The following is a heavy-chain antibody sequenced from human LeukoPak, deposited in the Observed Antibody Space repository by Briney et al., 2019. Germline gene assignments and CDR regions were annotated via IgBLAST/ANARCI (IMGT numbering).Heavy chain of an antibody. Sequence: QTWGSLRLSCAASGFTFSSYGMHWVRQAPGKGLEWVAFIRYDGSNKYYADSVKGRFTISRDNSKNTLYLQMNSLRAEDAAVYYCAKDVGPAAILCMDVWGKGTTVTVSS. CDR1: GFTFSSYG. D-gene: IGHD2-2*02. CDR3: AKDVGPAAILCMDV. CDR2: IRYDGSNK. V-gene: IGHV3-30*02. J-gene: IGHJ6*03.